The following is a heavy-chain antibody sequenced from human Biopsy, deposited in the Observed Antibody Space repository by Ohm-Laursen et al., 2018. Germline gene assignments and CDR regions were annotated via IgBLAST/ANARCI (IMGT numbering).Heavy chain of an antibody. CDR2: ISYNERT. J-gene: IGHJ2*01. CDR3: VKGPKTVTAEGWYFEL. V-gene: IGHV4-31*03. D-gene: IGHD2-21*02. Sequence: TLSLTCSVSGASVKTSGYFWAWIRQPPGKGLEWIGYISYNERTHYNPSLKSRLAISVDTSKNRISLQLRSVSVADTAVYYCVKGPKTVTAEGWYFELWGRGSPGTV. CDR1: GASVKTSGYF.